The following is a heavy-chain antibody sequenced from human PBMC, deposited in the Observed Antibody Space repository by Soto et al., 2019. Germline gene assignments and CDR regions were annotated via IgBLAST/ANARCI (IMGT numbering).Heavy chain of an antibody. V-gene: IGHV1-18*01. Sequence: GSVKVSCKASGYTFTSYGISWVRQAPGQGLERMGWISAYNDNTNYAQKLQGRVTMTTDTSTSTAYMELRSLRSDDTAVYYCATDSTGYSSGWYGIYYFDYWGQGTLVTVSS. CDR2: ISAYNDNT. D-gene: IGHD6-19*01. J-gene: IGHJ4*02. CDR1: GYTFTSYG. CDR3: ATDSTGYSSGWYGIYYFDY.